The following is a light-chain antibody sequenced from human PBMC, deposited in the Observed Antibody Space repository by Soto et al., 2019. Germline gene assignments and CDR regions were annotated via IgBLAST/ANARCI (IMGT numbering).Light chain of an antibody. J-gene: IGKJ1*01. CDR3: QQYNLFWT. V-gene: IGKV1-5*01. Sequence: DIQMTQSPSTLSASIGDRVTITCRASQSINNWLAWYQQKPGKAPKLLIYDASSLESGVPSRFSGSGSGTEFTPTISSLQPDDLATYYCQQYNLFWTFGQGTKVEIK. CDR2: DAS. CDR1: QSINNW.